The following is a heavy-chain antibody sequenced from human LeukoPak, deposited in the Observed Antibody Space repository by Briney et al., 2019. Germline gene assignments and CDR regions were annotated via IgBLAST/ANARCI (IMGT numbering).Heavy chain of an antibody. CDR3: ARAYYDILTGYYFNDAFDI. CDR1: GFTFSSYS. V-gene: IGHV3-21*01. D-gene: IGHD3-9*01. Sequence: GGSLRLSCAASGFTFSSYSMNWVRQAPGKGLEWVSSISSSSSYIYYADSVKGRFTISRDNAKNSLYLQMNSLRAEDTAVYYCARAYYDILTGYYFNDAFDIWGQGTMVTVSS. J-gene: IGHJ3*02. CDR2: ISSSSSYI.